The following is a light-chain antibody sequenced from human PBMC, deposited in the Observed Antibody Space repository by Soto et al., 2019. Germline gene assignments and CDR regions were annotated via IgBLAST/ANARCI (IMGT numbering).Light chain of an antibody. J-gene: IGKJ1*01. CDR1: QSIRTW. V-gene: IGKV1-5*03. CDR2: KAS. CDR3: QQYNSYLWT. Sequence: DIQMTQSPSTLSASVGDKVTITCRASQSIRTWVAWYQQKPGKAPKILISKASSLESGVPSRFSGSGSGTEFTLTISSLQPDDFATYYCQQYNSYLWTFGQGTNVEIK.